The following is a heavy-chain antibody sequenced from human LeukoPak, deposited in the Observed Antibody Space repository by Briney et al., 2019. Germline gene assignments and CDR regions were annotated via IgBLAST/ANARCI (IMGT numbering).Heavy chain of an antibody. J-gene: IGHJ4*02. V-gene: IGHV1-69*04. D-gene: IGHD3-22*01. CDR1: GGTFSSYA. CDR3: AGGYYYDSSSGY. Sequence: GVSVKVSCKASGGTFSSYAISWVRQAPGQGLEWMGRIIPILGIANYAQEFQGRVTITADKSTSTAYMELSSLRSEDTAVYYCAGGYYYDSSSGYWGQGTLVTVSS. CDR2: IIPILGIA.